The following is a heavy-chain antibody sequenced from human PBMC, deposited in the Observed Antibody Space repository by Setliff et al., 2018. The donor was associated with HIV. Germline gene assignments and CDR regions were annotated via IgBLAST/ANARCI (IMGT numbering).Heavy chain of an antibody. J-gene: IGHJ4*02. D-gene: IGHD3-3*01. CDR3: VKDVVKFWSGSGALDF. CDR1: RFTFSSYA. V-gene: IGHV3-33*06. CDR2: IWYDASKK. Sequence: PGGSLRLSCAASRFTFSSYAMSWVRQAPGKGLEWVALIWYDASKKEYAESVKGRFNILRDDSKKTVDLQMNSLRADDTAVYYCVKDVVKFWSGSGALDFWGPGTLVTVS.